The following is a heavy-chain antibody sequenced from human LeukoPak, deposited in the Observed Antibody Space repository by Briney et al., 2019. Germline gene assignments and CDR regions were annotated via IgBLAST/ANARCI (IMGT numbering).Heavy chain of an antibody. V-gene: IGHV4-30-4*01. CDR2: IYYSGST. CDR3: ARRTYYYDNYAFDI. Sequence: SETLSLTCTVSGGSISSGDYYWSWIRQPPGKGLEWIGYIYYSGSTYYNPSLKSRVTISVDTSKNQFSLKLSSVTAADTAVYYCARRTYYYDNYAFDIWGQGTMVTVSS. D-gene: IGHD3-22*01. CDR1: GGSISSGDYY. J-gene: IGHJ3*02.